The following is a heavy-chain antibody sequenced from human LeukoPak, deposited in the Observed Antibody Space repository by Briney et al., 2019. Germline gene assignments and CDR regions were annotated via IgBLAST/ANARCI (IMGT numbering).Heavy chain of an antibody. CDR1: GGSINSYY. J-gene: IGHJ5*02. Sequence: SETLSLTCTVSGGSINSYYWSWIRHPQGKGMEWIGYIYYSDSPTYNPSLNIRVPISVDTSKTQFSLKLSSVTAAAPAVYYCAREYIAVAGTWFDHWGQGTLVTVSS. D-gene: IGHD6-19*01. CDR2: IYYSDSP. V-gene: IGHV4-59*01. CDR3: AREYIAVAGTWFDH.